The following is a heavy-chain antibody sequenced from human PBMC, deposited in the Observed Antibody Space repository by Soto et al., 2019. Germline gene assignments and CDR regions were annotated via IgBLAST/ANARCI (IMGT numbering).Heavy chain of an antibody. CDR1: GFTFSRYG. CDR2: IWYDGSNK. Sequence: GGSLRLSCAASGFTFSRYGMHWVRQAPGKGLEWVAVIWYDGSNKYYADSVKGRFTMSRDNSKNTLYLQMNSLRAEETAVYYCARDVRRFDYWGQGTLVTVSS. J-gene: IGHJ4*02. V-gene: IGHV3-33*01. CDR3: ARDVRRFDY.